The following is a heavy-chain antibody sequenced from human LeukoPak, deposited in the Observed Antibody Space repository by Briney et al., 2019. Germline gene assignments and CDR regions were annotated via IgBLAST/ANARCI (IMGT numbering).Heavy chain of an antibody. CDR3: ARLGPYGSGSFRPNYYYYYMDV. J-gene: IGHJ6*03. Sequence: PSETLSLTCAVYGGSFSGYYWSWIRQPPGKGLEWIGEINHSGSTNYNPSLKSRVTISVDTSKNQFSLKLSSVTAADTAVYYCARLGPYGSGSFRPNYYYYYMDVWGKGTTVTISS. V-gene: IGHV4-34*01. D-gene: IGHD3-10*01. CDR1: GGSFSGYY. CDR2: INHSGST.